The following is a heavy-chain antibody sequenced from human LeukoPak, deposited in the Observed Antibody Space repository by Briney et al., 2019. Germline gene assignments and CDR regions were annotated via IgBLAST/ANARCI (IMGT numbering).Heavy chain of an antibody. CDR2: ISYDGSNK. D-gene: IGHD1-26*01. Sequence: GGSLRLSCAASGFTFSSYAMHWVRQAPGKGLEWVAVISYDGSNKYYVDSVKGRFTISRDNSKNTLYLQMNSLRAEDTAVYYCARGELFDYWGQGTLVTVSS. V-gene: IGHV3-30-3*01. J-gene: IGHJ4*02. CDR3: ARGELFDY. CDR1: GFTFSSYA.